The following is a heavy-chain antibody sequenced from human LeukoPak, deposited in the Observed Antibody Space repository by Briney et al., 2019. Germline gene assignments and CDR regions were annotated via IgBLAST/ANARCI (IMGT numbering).Heavy chain of an antibody. D-gene: IGHD3-10*01. CDR1: GFTVSSNY. J-gene: IGHJ4*02. V-gene: IGHV3-23*01. Sequence: GGSLRLSCAASGFTVSSNYMNWVRQAPGKGLEWVSGISPSGDITYYADSVKGRFTISRDNSKNTLYLEVISLTAEDTAVYYCAKDDAWLRFGEWSQGTLVTVSS. CDR2: ISPSGDIT. CDR3: AKDDAWLRFGE.